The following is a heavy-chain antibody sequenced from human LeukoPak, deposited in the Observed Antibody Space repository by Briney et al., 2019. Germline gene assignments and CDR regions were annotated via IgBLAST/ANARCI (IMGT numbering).Heavy chain of an antibody. J-gene: IGHJ5*02. V-gene: IGHV3-30*02. CDR1: GFTFSSYW. CDR2: IRYDGSNK. D-gene: IGHD1-20*01. Sequence: GGSLRLSCAASGFTFSSYWMHWVRQAPGKGLEWVAFIRYDGSNKYYADSVKGRFTISRDNSKNTLYLQMNSLRAEDTAVYYCAKDGRITFDPWGQGTLVTVSS. CDR3: AKDGRITFDP.